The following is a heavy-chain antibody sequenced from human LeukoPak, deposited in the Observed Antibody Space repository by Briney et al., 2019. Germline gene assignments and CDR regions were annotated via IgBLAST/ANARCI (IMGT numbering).Heavy chain of an antibody. J-gene: IGHJ3*01. CDR3: ARDQSLAEV. V-gene: IGHV4-59*12. CDR1: GGSISSYY. CDR2: IYSSGST. Sequence: SETLSLTCTVSGGSISSYYWSWIRQPPGKGLEWIGYIYSSGSTNYNPSLESRVTISVDTSKNQFSLKLSSVTAADTAVYYCARDQSLAEVWGQGTMVTVSS.